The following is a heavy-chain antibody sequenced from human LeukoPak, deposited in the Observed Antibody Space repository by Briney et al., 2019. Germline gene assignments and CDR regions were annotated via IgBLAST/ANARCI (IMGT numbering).Heavy chain of an antibody. CDR3: ARDIGGLDGDGLDY. D-gene: IGHD4-17*01. CDR2: ISSDENNK. CDR1: GFTFSSYG. J-gene: IGHJ4*02. V-gene: IGHV3-30*03. Sequence: GGSLRLSCAASGFTFSSYGMHWVRQAPGKGLEWVAVISSDENNKYYADSVKGRFTISRDNSKNTLYLQMNSLRPEDTGVYYCARDIGGLDGDGLDYWGQGTLVTVSS.